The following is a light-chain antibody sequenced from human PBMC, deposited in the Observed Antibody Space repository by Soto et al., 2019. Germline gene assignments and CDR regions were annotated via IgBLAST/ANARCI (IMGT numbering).Light chain of an antibody. CDR1: SSDVGGYNY. J-gene: IGLJ1*01. CDR3: SSYTNTSTPCV. Sequence: QSVLTQPASVSGSPGQSITISCTGTSSDVGGYNYVSWNQQHPGKAPKLIIYEVSHRPSGASNHFSGYKSGNTASLTISGLQAEDEADYYCSSYTNTSTPCVFGTGTKVTVL. CDR2: EVS. V-gene: IGLV2-14*01.